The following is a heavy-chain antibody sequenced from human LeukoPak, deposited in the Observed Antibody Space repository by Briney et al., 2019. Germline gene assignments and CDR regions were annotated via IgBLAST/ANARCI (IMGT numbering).Heavy chain of an antibody. CDR3: AELGITMIGGV. V-gene: IGHV3-48*04. D-gene: IGHD3-10*02. CDR1: GFTFSLYS. CDR2: ISSSSRST. J-gene: IGHJ6*04. Sequence: PGGSLRLSCEASGFTFSLYSMNWVRQAPGRGLEWVSYISSSSRSTYYADSVKGRFTISRDNAKNSLYLQMNSLRAEDTAVYYCAELGITMIGGVWGKGTTVTISS.